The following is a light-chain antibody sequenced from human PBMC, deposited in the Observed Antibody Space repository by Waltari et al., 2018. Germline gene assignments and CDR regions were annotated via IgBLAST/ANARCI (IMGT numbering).Light chain of an antibody. V-gene: IGLV1-44*01. Sequence: QSVLTQPPSASATPGQRVTISCSVSSSTIGRNTVTRYHQLPGTAPKLLIYTNNQRSSGVPDRFSGSKSGTSASLAISGLQSEDEADYYCAVWDDSLNGVVFGGGTKLTVL. J-gene: IGLJ2*01. CDR1: SSTIGRNT. CDR3: AVWDDSLNGVV. CDR2: TNN.